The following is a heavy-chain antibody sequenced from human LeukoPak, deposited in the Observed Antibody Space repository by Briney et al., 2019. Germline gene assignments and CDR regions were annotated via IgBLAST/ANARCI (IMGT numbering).Heavy chain of an antibody. CDR3: ATGNYYDSRGYYTFGH. J-gene: IGHJ1*01. CDR2: ISSGGTNI. Sequence: GSLRLSCAGSGFTFSSYTMNWVRQAPGKGLERVSSISSGGTNIYYADSVTGRFTISRDNGKRSLYLQMDSLRAEDTAVYYCATGNYYDSRGYYTFGHWGQGTLVTVSS. D-gene: IGHD3-22*01. V-gene: IGHV3-21*01. CDR1: GFTFSSYT.